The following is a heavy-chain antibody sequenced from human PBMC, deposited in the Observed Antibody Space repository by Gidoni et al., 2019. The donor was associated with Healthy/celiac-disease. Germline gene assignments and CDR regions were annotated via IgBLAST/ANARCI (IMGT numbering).Heavy chain of an antibody. Sequence: QVQLQQWGAGLLKPSETLSLTCAVYGGSFSGYYWSWIRQPPGKGLEWIGEINHSGSTNYNPSLKSRVTISVDTSKNQFSLKLSSVTAADTAVYYCARGYCTGGVCYHMDVWGKGTTVTVSS. V-gene: IGHV4-34*01. J-gene: IGHJ6*03. D-gene: IGHD2-8*02. CDR2: INHSGST. CDR1: GGSFSGYY. CDR3: ARGYCTGGVCYHMDV.